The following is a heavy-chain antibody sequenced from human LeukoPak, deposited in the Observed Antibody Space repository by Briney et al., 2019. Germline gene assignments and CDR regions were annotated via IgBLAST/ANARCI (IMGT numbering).Heavy chain of an antibody. CDR1: GFTFSSYA. CDR2: ISYDGSNK. CDR3: ARDESIAAAGTCFDY. J-gene: IGHJ4*02. Sequence: GGSLSLSCAASGFTFSSYAMHWVRQAPGKGLEWVAVISYDGSNKYYADSVMGRFTISRDNSKNTLYLQMNSLRAEDTAVYYCARDESIAAAGTCFDYWGQGTLVTVSS. D-gene: IGHD6-13*01. V-gene: IGHV3-30-3*01.